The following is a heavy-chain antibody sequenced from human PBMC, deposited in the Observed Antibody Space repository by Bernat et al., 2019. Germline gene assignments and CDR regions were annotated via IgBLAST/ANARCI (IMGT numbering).Heavy chain of an antibody. CDR1: GGSISSGGYS. J-gene: IGHJ5*02. CDR2: IYHSGST. CDR3: ARSRITMVRGGEWFDP. D-gene: IGHD3-10*01. V-gene: IGHV4-30-2*01. Sequence: QLQLQESGSGLVKPSQTLSLTCAVSGGSISSGGYSWSWIRQPPGKGLEWIGYIYHSGSTYYNPSLKSRVTISVDRSKNQFSLKLSSVTAADTAVYYCARSRITMVRGGEWFDPWGQGTLVSVSS.